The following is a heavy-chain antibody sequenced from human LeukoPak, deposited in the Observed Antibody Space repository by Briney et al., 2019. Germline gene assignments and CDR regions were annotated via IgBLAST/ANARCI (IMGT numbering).Heavy chain of an antibody. Sequence: ASVKVSCKASGYTFTSYDINWVRQATGQGLEWMGWMNPNSGNTGYAQKFQGRVTMTRNTSMSTAYMEPSSLRSEDTAVYYCARPPRYSYGQFDYWGQGTLVTVSS. V-gene: IGHV1-8*01. D-gene: IGHD5-18*01. CDR2: MNPNSGNT. CDR1: GYTFTSYD. J-gene: IGHJ4*02. CDR3: ARPPRYSYGQFDY.